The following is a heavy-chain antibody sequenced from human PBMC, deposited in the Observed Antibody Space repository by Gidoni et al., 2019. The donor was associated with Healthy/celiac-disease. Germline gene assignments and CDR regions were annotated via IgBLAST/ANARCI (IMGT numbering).Heavy chain of an antibody. V-gene: IGHV4-39*01. CDR2: IYYSGST. CDR3: ARHSKPWVQWLVTYYFDY. Sequence: QLQLQESGPGLVKPSETLSLTCTVSGGSISSSSYYWGWIRQPPGKGLEWIGSIYYSGSTYYNPSLKSRVTISVDTSKNQFSLKLSSVTAADTAVYYCARHSKPWVQWLVTYYFDYWGQGTLVTVSS. D-gene: IGHD6-19*01. CDR1: GGSISSSSYY. J-gene: IGHJ4*02.